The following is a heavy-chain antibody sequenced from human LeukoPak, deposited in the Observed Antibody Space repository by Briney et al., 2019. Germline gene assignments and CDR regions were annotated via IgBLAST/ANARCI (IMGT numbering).Heavy chain of an antibody. Sequence: PGGSLRLSCAASGFTFSSYEMNWVRQAPGKGLEWVSYISSSGSTIYYADSVKGRFTISRDNAKNSLYLQMNSLRAEDTAVYYCARDVSIVESGGGYFDYWGQGTLVTVSS. J-gene: IGHJ4*02. V-gene: IGHV3-48*03. CDR2: ISSSGSTI. CDR3: ARDVSIVESGGGYFDY. CDR1: GFTFSSYE. D-gene: IGHD3-22*01.